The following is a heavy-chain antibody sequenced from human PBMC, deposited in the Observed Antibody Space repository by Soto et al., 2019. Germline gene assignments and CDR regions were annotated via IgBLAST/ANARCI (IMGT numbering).Heavy chain of an antibody. J-gene: IGHJ4*02. CDR1: GGSISSGDYF. Sequence: QVRLQESGPGLVKPSQTLSLTCTVSGGSISSGDYFWSWVRQPPGKGLEWIGYIYYTGSTSYNPSLNSRLTMSLDTSTYQFSLLVSSVTAADTAVYFCARDDGYYRRYEYWVQGTLVTVSS. V-gene: IGHV4-30-4*01. CDR2: IYYTGST. CDR3: ARDDGYYRRYEY. D-gene: IGHD3-3*01.